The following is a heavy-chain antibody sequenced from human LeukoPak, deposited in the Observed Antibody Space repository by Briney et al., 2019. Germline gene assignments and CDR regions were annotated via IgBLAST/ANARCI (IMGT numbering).Heavy chain of an antibody. V-gene: IGHV3-23*01. CDR2: LSGSGITT. Sequence: GGSLRLSCAASGFTFSNSAMSWVRQAPGKGLEWVSTLSGSGITTYYADSVKGRFTISRDNSKNTLYLQMNSLRAEDTAVYYCAKDVDPFGSGSYVEGFDYWGQGTLVTVSS. CDR1: GFTFSNSA. D-gene: IGHD3-10*01. J-gene: IGHJ4*02. CDR3: AKDVDPFGSGSYVEGFDY.